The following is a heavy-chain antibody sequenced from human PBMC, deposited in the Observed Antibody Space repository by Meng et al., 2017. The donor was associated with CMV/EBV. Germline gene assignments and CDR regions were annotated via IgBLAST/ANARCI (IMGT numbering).Heavy chain of an antibody. CDR2: ISYDGSNK. Sequence: GESLKISCAASGFTFSSYAMHWVRQAPGKGLEWVAVISYDGSNKYYADSVKGRFTISRDNSKNTLYLQMNSLRAEDTAVYYCARTYYYDSSGYYYEDDAFAIWGQGPMVTLSS. CDR1: GFTFSSYA. J-gene: IGHJ3*02. V-gene: IGHV3-30*04. D-gene: IGHD3-22*01. CDR3: ARTYYYDSSGYYYEDDAFAI.